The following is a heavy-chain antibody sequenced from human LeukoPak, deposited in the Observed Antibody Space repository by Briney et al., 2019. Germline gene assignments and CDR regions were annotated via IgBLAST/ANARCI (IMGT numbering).Heavy chain of an antibody. V-gene: IGHV1-69*13. CDR1: GGTFSSYA. J-gene: IGHJ4*02. CDR2: IIPIFGTA. D-gene: IGHD3-3*01. Sequence: GASVKVSCKASGGTFSSYAISWVRQAPGQGLEWMGGIIPIFGTANYAQKFQGRVTITADESTSTAYMELSNLRSEDTAVYYCARGRHWSGYYKAFDYWGQGTLVTVSS. CDR3: ARGRHWSGYYKAFDY.